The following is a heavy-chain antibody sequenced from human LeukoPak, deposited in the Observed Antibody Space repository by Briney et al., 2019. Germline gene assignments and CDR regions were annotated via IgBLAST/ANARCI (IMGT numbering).Heavy chain of an antibody. Sequence: SETLSLTCTVSVGSVNSGGHYCSWIRQPPGRGLELIALIADSGSTNYNPSLKSRVSISVDTSKNQFSLEVSSVTAADTAVYYCARGRGYSYGVDYWGQGTLVTVSS. CDR3: ARGRGYSYGVDY. J-gene: IGHJ4*02. CDR1: VGSVNSGGHY. CDR2: IADSGST. D-gene: IGHD5-18*01. V-gene: IGHV4-61*08.